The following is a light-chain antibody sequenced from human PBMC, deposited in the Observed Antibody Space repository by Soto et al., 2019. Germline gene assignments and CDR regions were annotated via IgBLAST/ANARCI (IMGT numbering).Light chain of an antibody. J-gene: IGKJ1*01. CDR3: QQYGSAPWT. V-gene: IGKV3-20*01. CDR1: LSVASNY. CDR2: AAS. Sequence: EIVLTQSPGTLPLSPGERATLSCRASLSVASNYVAWYQQKPGQAPRLLIYAASGRATGIPDRFSGSGSGTDFTLTISRLEPEDFAVYYCQQYGSAPWTFGQGTKLVIK.